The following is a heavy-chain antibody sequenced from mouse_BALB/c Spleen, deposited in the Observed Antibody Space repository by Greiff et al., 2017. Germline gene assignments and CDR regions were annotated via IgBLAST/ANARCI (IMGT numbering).Heavy chain of an antibody. D-gene: IGHD1-1*01. J-gene: IGHJ3*02. Sequence: EVKLVESGPGLVKPSQSLSLTCTVTGYSITSDYAWNWIRQFPGNKLEWMGYISYSGSTSYNPSLKSRISITRDTSKNQFFLQLNSVTTEDTATYYCANLLLRGWGQGTLVTVSA. V-gene: IGHV3-2*02. CDR2: ISYSGST. CDR3: ANLLLRG. CDR1: GYSITSDYA.